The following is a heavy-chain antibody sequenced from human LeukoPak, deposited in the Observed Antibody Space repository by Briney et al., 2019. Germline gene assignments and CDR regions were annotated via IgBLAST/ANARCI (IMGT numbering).Heavy chain of an antibody. J-gene: IGHJ4*02. D-gene: IGHD2-15*01. V-gene: IGHV3-7*01. CDR2: IKQDGSEK. CDR1: GFTFSSYA. CDR3: ARGVVVAALIDY. Sequence: GGSLRLSCAASGFTFSSYAMSWVRQAPGKGLEWVANIKQDGSEKYYVDSVKGRFTISRDNAKNSLYLQMNSLRAEDTAVYYCARGVVVAALIDYWGQGTLVTVSS.